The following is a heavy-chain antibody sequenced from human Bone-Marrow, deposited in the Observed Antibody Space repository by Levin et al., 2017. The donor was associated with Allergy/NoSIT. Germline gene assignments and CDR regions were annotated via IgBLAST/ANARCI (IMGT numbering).Heavy chain of an antibody. CDR2: ISGSGGST. CDR3: AKGGEISMIVVVMVDHYFDY. J-gene: IGHJ4*02. Sequence: GGSLRLSCEVSGFTFSSYGMSWVRQAPGKGLEWVSSISGSGGSTYYADSVKGRFTISRDNSKNTLYLQMNSLRVEDTAVYYCAKGGEISMIVVVMVDHYFDYWGQGTPVTVSS. D-gene: IGHD3-22*01. V-gene: IGHV3-23*01. CDR1: GFTFSSYG.